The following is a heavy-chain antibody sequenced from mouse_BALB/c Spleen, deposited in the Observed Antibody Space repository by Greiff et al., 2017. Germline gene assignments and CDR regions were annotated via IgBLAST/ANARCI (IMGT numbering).Heavy chain of an antibody. D-gene: IGHD2-4*01. CDR3: ARSTMIAMDY. J-gene: IGHJ4*01. V-gene: IGHV1S34*01. Sequence: LVQTGASVKISCTASGYSFTGYYMHWVKQSHGKSLEWIGYISCYNGATSYNQKFKGKATFTVDTSSSTAYMQFNSLTSEDSAVYYCARSTMIAMDYWGQGTSVTVSS. CDR1: GYSFTGYY. CDR2: ISCYNGAT.